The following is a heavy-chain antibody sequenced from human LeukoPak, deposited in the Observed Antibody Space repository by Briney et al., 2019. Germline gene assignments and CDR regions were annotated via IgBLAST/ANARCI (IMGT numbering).Heavy chain of an antibody. J-gene: IGHJ4*02. CDR1: GSTFSSYG. D-gene: IGHD1-26*01. V-gene: IGHV3-30*18. CDR3: AKSPRGIVGATFDY. Sequence: GGSLRLSCAASGSTFSSYGMHWVRQAPGKGLEWVAVISYDGSNKYYADSVKGRFTISRDNSKNTLYLQMNSLRAEDTAVYYCAKSPRGIVGATFDYWGQGTLVTVS. CDR2: ISYDGSNK.